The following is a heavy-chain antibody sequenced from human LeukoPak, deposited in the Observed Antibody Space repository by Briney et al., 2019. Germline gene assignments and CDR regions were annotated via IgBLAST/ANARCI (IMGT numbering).Heavy chain of an antibody. CDR3: AKSGLNRFDY. CDR1: GFSFSAYY. Sequence: GGSLRLSCEASGFSFSAYYMTWIRQPPGKGLEWIAYIKSGGSTVYYADSVRGRFTISRDDSKNSLSLHMQSLRAEDTAVYYCAKSGLNRFDYWGQGTLVTVSS. V-gene: IGHV3-11*01. D-gene: IGHD2-15*01. J-gene: IGHJ4*02. CDR2: IKSGGSTV.